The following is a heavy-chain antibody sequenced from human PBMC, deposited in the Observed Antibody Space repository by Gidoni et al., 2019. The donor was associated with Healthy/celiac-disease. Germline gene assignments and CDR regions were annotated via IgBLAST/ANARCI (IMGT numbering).Heavy chain of an antibody. CDR3: ARGLFRLWLYYFDY. Sequence: QVQLQQWGAELLKPSETLSLTCAVYGGSFSGYYWSWIRQPPGKGLEWIGEINHSGSTNYNPSLKSRVTISVDTSKNQFSLKLSSVTAADTAVYYCARGLFRLWLYYFDYWGQGTLVTVSS. CDR2: INHSGST. CDR1: GGSFSGYY. V-gene: IGHV4-34*01. J-gene: IGHJ4*02. D-gene: IGHD2-21*01.